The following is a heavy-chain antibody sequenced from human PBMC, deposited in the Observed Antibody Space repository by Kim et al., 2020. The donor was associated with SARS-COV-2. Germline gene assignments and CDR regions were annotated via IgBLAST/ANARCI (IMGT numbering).Heavy chain of an antibody. CDR3: AKGYSSSWYVNYYYYGM. CDR2: ISYDGSNK. D-gene: IGHD6-13*01. CDR1: GFTFSSYA. V-gene: IGHV3-30*04. J-gene: IGHJ6*01. Sequence: GGSLRLSCAASGFTFSSYAMHWVRQAPGKGLEWVAVISYDGSNKYYADSVKGRFTISRDNSKNTLYLQMNSLRAEDTAVYYCAKGYSSSWYVNYYYYGM.